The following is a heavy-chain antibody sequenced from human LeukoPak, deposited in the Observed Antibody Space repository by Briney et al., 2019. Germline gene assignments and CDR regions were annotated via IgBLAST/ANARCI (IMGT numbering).Heavy chain of an antibody. Sequence: SQTLSLTHTVSGDPISSGGYFWSWIRQHPGKGLEWIGYLYYSGSTYYNPSLKSRLTISVDTSKNQFSLKLSSVTAADTAVYYCARVPAQAAAGYYFDYWGQGTLVTVSS. CDR3: ARVPAQAAAGYYFDY. CDR1: GDPISSGGYF. CDR2: LYYSGST. D-gene: IGHD6-13*01. J-gene: IGHJ4*02. V-gene: IGHV4-31*03.